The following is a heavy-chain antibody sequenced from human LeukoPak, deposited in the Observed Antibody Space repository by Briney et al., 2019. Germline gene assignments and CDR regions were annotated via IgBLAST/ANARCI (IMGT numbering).Heavy chain of an antibody. CDR2: IHPGNSET. D-gene: IGHD2-15*01. CDR1: GYSFSSYW. CDR3: ARRLSSIATSAANDY. V-gene: IGHV5-51*01. Sequence: GESLKISCKGSGYSFSSYWIAWVRQLPGKGLEWMGIIHPGNSETTYNPSFRGHVTMSADKSVTTAYLHWSSLEASDTAMYYCARRLSSIATSAANDYWGQGTLVTVSS. J-gene: IGHJ4*02.